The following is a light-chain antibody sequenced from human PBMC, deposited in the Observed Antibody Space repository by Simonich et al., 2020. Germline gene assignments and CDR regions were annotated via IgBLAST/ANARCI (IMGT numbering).Light chain of an antibody. CDR1: QRVSSSY. J-gene: IGKJ1*01. CDR2: DAS. V-gene: IGKV3D-20*01. CDR3: QQYGSSPRT. Sequence: EIVLTQSPGTLSLSPGERATLSCRASQRVSSSYLAWYQQKPGLAPRLLIYDASSRAPGIPDRFSGSGSGTEFTLTISRLEPEDFAVYYVQQYGSSPRTFGQGTKVEIK.